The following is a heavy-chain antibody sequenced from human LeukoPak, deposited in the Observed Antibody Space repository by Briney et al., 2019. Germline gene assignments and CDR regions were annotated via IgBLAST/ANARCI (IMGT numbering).Heavy chain of an antibody. Sequence: ASVKVSRKASGYTFTGYYMHWVRQAPGQGLEWMGWINPNSGGTNYAQKFQGRVTITRDTSISTAYMELSRLRSDDTAVYYCARYDSGYDYRGIDYWGQGTLVTVSS. CDR3: ARYDSGYDYRGIDY. CDR1: GYTFTGYY. J-gene: IGHJ4*02. D-gene: IGHD5-12*01. CDR2: INPNSGGT. V-gene: IGHV1-2*02.